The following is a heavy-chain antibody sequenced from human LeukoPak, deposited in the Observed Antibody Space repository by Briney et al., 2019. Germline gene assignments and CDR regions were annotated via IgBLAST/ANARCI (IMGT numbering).Heavy chain of an antibody. D-gene: IGHD3-3*01. J-gene: IGHJ5*02. V-gene: IGHV3-15*01. Sequence: PGGSLRLSCAASGFTFSNAWMSWVRQAPGKGLEWVGRIKSKTDGGTTDYAAPVKGRFTISRDDSKNTLYLQMNSLKTKDTAVYYCTLTDYDFWSGRNSWFDPWGQGTLVTVSS. CDR1: GFTFSNAW. CDR2: IKSKTDGGTT. CDR3: TLTDYDFWSGRNSWFDP.